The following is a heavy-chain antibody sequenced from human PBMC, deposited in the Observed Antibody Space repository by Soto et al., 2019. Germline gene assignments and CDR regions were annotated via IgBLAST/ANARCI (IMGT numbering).Heavy chain of an antibody. CDR1: GGSISSGDYS. CDR2: MFHSGSA. J-gene: IGHJ5*02. Sequence: TLSLTCAVSGGSISSGDYSWSWIRQPPGKGLERIGYMFHSGSAYYNPSLKSRVTISVDRSKNQFSLKLTSLTAADTAVYYCARGKRGIRYYGSGTSDWLDPWGQGTLVTVSS. V-gene: IGHV4-30-2*01. D-gene: IGHD3-10*01. CDR3: ARGKRGIRYYGSGTSDWLDP.